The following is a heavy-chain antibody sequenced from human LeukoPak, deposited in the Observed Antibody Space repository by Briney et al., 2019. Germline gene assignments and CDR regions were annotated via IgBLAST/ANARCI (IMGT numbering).Heavy chain of an antibody. CDR2: IYSGGTT. Sequence: AGSLTLSCAASGFTLSSNYMGWVRQAPGKGLEWVSVIYSGGTTYYPDSVKGRFIISRHNSNNTLYLQMNSMRAEDTAVYYCARGGTPTFWSGFMDVWGLGTTVTVSS. D-gene: IGHD3-3*01. CDR1: GFTLSSNY. CDR3: ARGGTPTFWSGFMDV. V-gene: IGHV3-53*04. J-gene: IGHJ6*02.